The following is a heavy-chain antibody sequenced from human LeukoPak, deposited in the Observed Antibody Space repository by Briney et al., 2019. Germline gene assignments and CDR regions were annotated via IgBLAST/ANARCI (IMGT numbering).Heavy chain of an antibody. Sequence: GRSLRLSCAASGFTFSSYGMHWVRQVPGKGLEWVAVISYDGSNKYYADSVKGRFTISRDNSKNTLYLQMNSLRAEDTAVYYCAKDQWLVPYYWGQGTLVTVSS. J-gene: IGHJ4*02. CDR2: ISYDGSNK. CDR1: GFTFSSYG. CDR3: AKDQWLVPYY. V-gene: IGHV3-30*18. D-gene: IGHD6-19*01.